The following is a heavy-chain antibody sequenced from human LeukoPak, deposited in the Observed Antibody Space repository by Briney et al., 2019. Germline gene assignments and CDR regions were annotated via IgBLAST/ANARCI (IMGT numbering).Heavy chain of an antibody. CDR3: ARMGATAHLFDY. D-gene: IGHD1-26*01. J-gene: IGHJ4*02. Sequence: SAKVSCKASGGTFSSYAISWVRQAPGQGLEWMGRIIPILGIANYAQKFQGRVTITADKSTSTAYMELSSLRSEDTAVYYCARMGATAHLFDYWGQGTLVTVSS. CDR2: IIPILGIA. V-gene: IGHV1-69*04. CDR1: GGTFSSYA.